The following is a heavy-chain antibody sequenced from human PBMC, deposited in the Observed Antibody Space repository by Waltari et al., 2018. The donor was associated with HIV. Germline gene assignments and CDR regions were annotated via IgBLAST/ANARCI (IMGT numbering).Heavy chain of an antibody. CDR2: ISYDTANL. J-gene: IGHJ4*02. Sequence: QVHLVESGGGAVQHGRSLRLSCAASEIALFNTLCSQWVRRVPGKGLEWVATISYDTANLYYADSVRGRFTISRDNSKNTLYLEMNSLRGEDTAVYYCAKDRRQGFYYDNSGERPFDFWGQGTLVSVSS. V-gene: IGHV3-30*18. CDR1: EIALFNTLC. CDR3: AKDRRQGFYYDNSGERPFDF. D-gene: IGHD3-22*01.